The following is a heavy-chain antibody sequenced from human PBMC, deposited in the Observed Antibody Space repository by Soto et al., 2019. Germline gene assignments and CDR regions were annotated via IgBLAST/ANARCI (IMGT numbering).Heavy chain of an antibody. CDR3: ATSIKEYSSRLWTD. V-gene: IGHV4-34*01. CDR1: GGSFSNYY. Sequence: QVQLQQWGAGLLKPSETLSLTCAVYGGSFSNYYWSWIRQPPGKGLEWIGEINHSGSTNYNPSLKGRGPISVDTSKNQFPLKLSSVTAADTAVYYCATSIKEYSSRLWTDWGQGTLVTVSS. J-gene: IGHJ4*02. CDR2: INHSGST. D-gene: IGHD6-6*01.